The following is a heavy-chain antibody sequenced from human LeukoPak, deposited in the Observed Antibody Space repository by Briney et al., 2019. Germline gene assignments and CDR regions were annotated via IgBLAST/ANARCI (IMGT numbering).Heavy chain of an antibody. CDR2: IRTSVGIT. J-gene: IGHJ4*02. CDR3: ARVNPPRGGRSGWYETNDY. D-gene: IGHD6-19*01. V-gene: IGHV3-23*01. CDR1: GFTFSNFV. Sequence: GGSLRLSCVASGFTFSNFVMTWVRQAPGKGLEWVSSIRTSVGITFYADSVKGRFTISRDNSKNTLYLQLSSLRAEDTAVYYCARVNPPRGGRSGWYETNDYWGQGTLVTVSS.